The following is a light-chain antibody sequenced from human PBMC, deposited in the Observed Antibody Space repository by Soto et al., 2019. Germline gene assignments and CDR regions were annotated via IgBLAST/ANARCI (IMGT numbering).Light chain of an antibody. V-gene: IGKV3-11*01. Sequence: EIVLTQSPATLSLSPGERATLSCRASQSVSSYLAWYQQKPGQAPRLLIYDASNRATGIPARFSGSGSGTDFTLTISSLEPEDSAVYYCQQRTNWPPRYTFGQGTKLEIK. CDR2: DAS. CDR1: QSVSSY. CDR3: QQRTNWPPRYT. J-gene: IGKJ2*01.